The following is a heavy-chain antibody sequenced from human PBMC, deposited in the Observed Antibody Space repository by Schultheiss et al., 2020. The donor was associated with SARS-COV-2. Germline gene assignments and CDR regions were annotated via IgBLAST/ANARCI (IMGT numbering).Heavy chain of an antibody. CDR3: ASTILVDYGDWYYYYGMDV. D-gene: IGHD4-17*01. V-gene: IGHV3-64*04. Sequence: GGSLRLSCSVSGFFLRPFAMTWVRQAPGKGLEYVSAISSNGGSTYYADSVKGRFTISRDNSKNTLYLQMNSLRAEDTAVYYCASTILVDYGDWYYYYGMDVWGQGTTVTVSS. CDR1: GFFLRPFA. CDR2: ISSNGGST. J-gene: IGHJ6*02.